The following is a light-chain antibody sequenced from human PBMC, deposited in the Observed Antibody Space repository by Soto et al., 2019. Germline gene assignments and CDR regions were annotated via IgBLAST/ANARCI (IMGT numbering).Light chain of an antibody. J-gene: IGKJ5*01. CDR2: AAS. V-gene: IGKV1-17*01. Sequence: DLQMTQSPSSLSASVGDRVTITCRTSRWYQKKPGKAPKRLIHAASSLQSGVPSRFSGSGSGAEFPLTVRSLQPEDFATYYCLQHIDYFTFGQGTRLEIK. CDR3: LQHIDYFT.